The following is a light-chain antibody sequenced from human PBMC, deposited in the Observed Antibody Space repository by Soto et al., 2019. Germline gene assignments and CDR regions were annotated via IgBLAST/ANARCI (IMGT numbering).Light chain of an antibody. V-gene: IGLV2-14*01. J-gene: IGLJ1*01. CDR3: CSYTTSNTRQIV. CDR1: SSDVGGYNY. CDR2: DVS. Sequence: QSALTQPASVSGSPGQSITISCTGTSSDVGGYNYFSWYQQHPGKAPKFMIYDVSNRPSGVSNRFSGSKSGNTASLTISGLQAEDEADYYCCSYTTSNTRQIVFGTGTKVTVL.